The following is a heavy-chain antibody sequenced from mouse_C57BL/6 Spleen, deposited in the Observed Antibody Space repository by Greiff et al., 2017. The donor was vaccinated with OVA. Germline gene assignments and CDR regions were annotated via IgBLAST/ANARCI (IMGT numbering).Heavy chain of an antibody. D-gene: IGHD3-1*01. CDR3: ARSGSGYAMDY. V-gene: IGHV1-63*01. Sequence: VQLQQSGAELVRPGTSVKLSCKASGYTFTNYWIGWAKQRPGHGLEWIGDIYPGGGYTNYHEKFKGKATLTADKSSSTAYMQFSSLTSEDSAIYYCARSGSGYAMDYWGQGTTVTVSS. J-gene: IGHJ4*01. CDR1: GYTFTNYW. CDR2: IYPGGGYT.